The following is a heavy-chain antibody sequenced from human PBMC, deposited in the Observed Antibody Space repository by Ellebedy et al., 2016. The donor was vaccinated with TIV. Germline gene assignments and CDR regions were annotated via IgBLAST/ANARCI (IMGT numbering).Heavy chain of an antibody. CDR3: ATEDEASGRPPLGC. Sequence: GESLKISCAASGFTFNIYSMNWVRQAPAKGLDWLAHINFDGSETHYADSVKGRFTVSRDNSKNTLFLQMNSLRVEDTALYFCATEDEASGRPPLGCWGQGTLVIVSS. CDR1: GFTFNIYS. D-gene: IGHD2-8*02. CDR2: INFDGSET. V-gene: IGHV3-33*08. J-gene: IGHJ4*02.